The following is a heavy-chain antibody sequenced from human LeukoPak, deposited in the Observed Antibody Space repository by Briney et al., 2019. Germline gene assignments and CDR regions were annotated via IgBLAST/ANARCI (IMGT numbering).Heavy chain of an antibody. CDR3: ARESTRYGSGNYNWFDR. Sequence: PSETLFLTCTVSGDSMRNYYWAWIRQSAGKGLEWIGRIYRSGTTNYSPSLHSRVTMSIDTSQNYFSLKLTSVTAADTAVYYCARESTRYGSGNYNWFDRWGQGTLVTVSS. J-gene: IGHJ5*02. V-gene: IGHV4-4*07. D-gene: IGHD3-10*01. CDR1: GDSMRNYY. CDR2: IYRSGTT.